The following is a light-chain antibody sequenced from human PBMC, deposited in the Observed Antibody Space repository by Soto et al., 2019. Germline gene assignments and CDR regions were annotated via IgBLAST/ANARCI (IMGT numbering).Light chain of an antibody. Sequence: QSALTQPASVSGSPGQSITIFCTGTISDVGSYDLVSWYQQHPGKAPKLMIYEGSKRPSGVSSRSSGSKSGNTASLTISGLQAEDEADYYCCSYAGSSTSWVFGGGTKVTVL. CDR1: ISDVGSYDL. V-gene: IGLV2-23*01. CDR3: CSYAGSSTSWV. CDR2: EGS. J-gene: IGLJ3*02.